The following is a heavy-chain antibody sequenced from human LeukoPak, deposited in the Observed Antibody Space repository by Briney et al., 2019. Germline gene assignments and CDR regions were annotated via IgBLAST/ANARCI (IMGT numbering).Heavy chain of an antibody. CDR2: ISYSVVT. Sequence: PSETLSLTCTVSGASLRSNYWSWIRQPPGKGLEWIGYISYSVVTNYNPSLKSRVAISTDTSKNQLSLMVRSVAAADTPVYHWARLERAYCGVHCYSVWGQGTLVTVSS. CDR1: GASLRSNY. CDR3: ARLERAYCGVHCYSV. J-gene: IGHJ4*02. V-gene: IGHV4-59*01. D-gene: IGHD2-21*01.